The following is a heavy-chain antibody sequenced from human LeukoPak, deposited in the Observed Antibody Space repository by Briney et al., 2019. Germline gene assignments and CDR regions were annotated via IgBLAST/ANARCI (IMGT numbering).Heavy chain of an antibody. CDR1: GYTFTSYD. D-gene: IGHD1-1*01. Sequence: HAASVTVTCKTSGYTFTSYDVHWVRQAAGQGLEWLGWMNPNSGNTAYAQRFQGRLSMTRDTSIRTAYMELSSLRSDDTAVYYCARRGWKLNERGYYFDYWGQGTLLTVSS. J-gene: IGHJ4*02. CDR2: MNPNSGNT. CDR3: ARRGWKLNERGYYFDY. V-gene: IGHV1-8*01.